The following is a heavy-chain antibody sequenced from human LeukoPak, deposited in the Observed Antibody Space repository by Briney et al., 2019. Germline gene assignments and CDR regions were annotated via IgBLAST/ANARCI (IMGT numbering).Heavy chain of an antibody. CDR3: EGERGPPSRVGY. D-gene: IGHD1-26*01. V-gene: IGHV3-48*03. CDR1: GFTFSSYE. CDR2: INSSGSTI. J-gene: IGHJ4*02. Sequence: GGSLRLSCVASGFTFSSYEMNWVRQAPGKGLEWVSYINSSGSTIYYADSVRGRFTISRDNAKNSLYLQMNSLRAEDTAVYYCEGERGPPSRVGYWGQGTLVTVSS.